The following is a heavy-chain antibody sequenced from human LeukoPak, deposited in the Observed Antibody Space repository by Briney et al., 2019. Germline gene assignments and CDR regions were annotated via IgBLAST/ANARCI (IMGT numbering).Heavy chain of an antibody. CDR3: AQCGAWPYRCDY. J-gene: IGHJ4*02. CDR1: GGSFSGYY. D-gene: IGHD4-11*01. CDR2: INHSGST. V-gene: IGHV4-34*01. Sequence: PSETLSLTCAVYGGSFSGYYWSWIRQPPGKGLEWIGEINHSGSTNYNPSLKSRVTISVDTSKNQFSLKLSSVTAADTAVYYCAQCGAWPYRCDYWGQGTLVTVSS.